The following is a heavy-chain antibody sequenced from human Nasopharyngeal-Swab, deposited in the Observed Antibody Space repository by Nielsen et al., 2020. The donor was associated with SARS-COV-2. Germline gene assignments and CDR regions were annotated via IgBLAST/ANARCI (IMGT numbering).Heavy chain of an antibody. D-gene: IGHD3-10*01. V-gene: IGHV3-33*01. CDR2: IWYDGSNK. CDR3: ASDNMVQGVYYYYGMDV. Sequence: VCQAPGKGLEWVAVIWYDGSNKYYADSVKGRFTISRDNSKNTLYLQMNSLRAEDTAVYYCASDNMVQGVYYYYGMDVWGQGTTVTVSS. J-gene: IGHJ6*02.